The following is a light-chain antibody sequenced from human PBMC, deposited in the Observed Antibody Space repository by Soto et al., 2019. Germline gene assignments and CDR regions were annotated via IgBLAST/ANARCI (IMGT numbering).Light chain of an antibody. CDR3: QQSYSTPFT. V-gene: IGKV1-39*01. CDR2: AAS. J-gene: IGKJ3*01. CDR1: QSISSY. Sequence: DIQMTQYPSSLSASVGDRVTITCRASQSISSYLNWYQQKQGKAPKLLIYAASSLQSGVPSRFSGSGSGTDFTLTISSLQPEDFATYYCQQSYSTPFTFGPGTKVDI.